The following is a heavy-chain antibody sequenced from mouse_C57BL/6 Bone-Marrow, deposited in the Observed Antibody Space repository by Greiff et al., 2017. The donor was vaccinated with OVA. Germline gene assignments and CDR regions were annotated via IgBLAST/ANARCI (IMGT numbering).Heavy chain of an antibody. CDR3: TNYRY. D-gene: IGHD1-1*01. V-gene: IGHV14-4*01. Sequence: EVQLQESGAELVRPGASVKLSCTASGFNIKDDYMHWVKERPEQGLEWIGWIDPENGDTEYATKFQGKATITADTSSKTVYLHRSSLTAEDTAVYYYTNYRYWGQGTTLTVSS. CDR1: GFNIKDDY. J-gene: IGHJ2*01. CDR2: IDPENGDT.